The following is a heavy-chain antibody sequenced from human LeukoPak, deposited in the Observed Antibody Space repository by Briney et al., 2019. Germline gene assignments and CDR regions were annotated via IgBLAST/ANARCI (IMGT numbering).Heavy chain of an antibody. CDR3: ARVDSSSSDP. D-gene: IGHD6-6*01. CDR2: IIPILGIA. V-gene: IGHV1-69*04. J-gene: IGHJ5*02. CDR1: GGTFSSYA. Sequence: ASVKVSCKASGGTFSSYAISWVRQAPGQGLEWMGRIIPILGIANYAQKFQGRVTITADKSTSTAYMELRSLRSDDTAVYYCARVDSSSSDPWGQGTLVTVSS.